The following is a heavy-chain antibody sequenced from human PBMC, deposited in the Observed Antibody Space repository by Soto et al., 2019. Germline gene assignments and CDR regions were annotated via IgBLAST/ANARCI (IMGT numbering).Heavy chain of an antibody. J-gene: IGHJ4*02. Sequence: QVQLVQSGAEVKRPGASVKVSCKASGYTFTKYDISWVRQAPGQGLEWLGLISPNSGRPSYAQKFAGRVTMTTDTSTTTAYLELRSLRSDATAVYYCVRQYYDFWTDYPDFDYWGQGTLVTVSS. CDR3: VRQYYDFWTDYPDFDY. D-gene: IGHD3-3*01. CDR2: ISPNSGRP. CDR1: GYTFTKYD. V-gene: IGHV1-18*04.